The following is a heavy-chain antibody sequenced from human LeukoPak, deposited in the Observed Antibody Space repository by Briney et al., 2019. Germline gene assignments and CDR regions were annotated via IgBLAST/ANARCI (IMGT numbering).Heavy chain of an antibody. CDR1: GFTFSSCG. J-gene: IGHJ3*02. CDR2: ISYDGSNK. D-gene: IGHD6-19*01. Sequence: SGGSLRLSCAASGFTFSSCGMHWVGQAPGKGLEGVAVISYDGSNKYYADSVKGRFTISRDNSKNTLFLEMNSLRAEDTAVYYCAKALTSGWYLDAFNIWGQGTMVTVSS. V-gene: IGHV3-30*18. CDR3: AKALTSGWYLDAFNI.